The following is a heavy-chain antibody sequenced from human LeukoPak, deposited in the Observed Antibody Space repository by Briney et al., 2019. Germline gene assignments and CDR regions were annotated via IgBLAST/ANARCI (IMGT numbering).Heavy chain of an antibody. J-gene: IGHJ6*04. Sequence: GGSLRLSCAASGFTLSSYWMHWVRQTPGKGLEWVGRIRNKVYSYTTEYAASVKGRFTISRDDSKNSLYLQMNSLKTEDTAVYHCLRGLHRKWPGGGVWGTGTTVTVSS. CDR1: GFTLSSYW. D-gene: IGHD3-16*01. CDR3: LRGLHRKWPGGGV. CDR2: IRNKVYSYTT. V-gene: IGHV3-72*01.